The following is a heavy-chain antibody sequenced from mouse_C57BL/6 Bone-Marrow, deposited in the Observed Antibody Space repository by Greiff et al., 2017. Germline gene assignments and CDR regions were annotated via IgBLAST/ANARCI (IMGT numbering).Heavy chain of an antibody. CDR3: ARDSNGYFDV. J-gene: IGHJ1*03. V-gene: IGHV2-6*01. CDR1: GFSLTSYG. Sequence: QVQLQQSGPGLVAPSQSLSITCTVSGFSLTSYGVDWVRQSPGKGLEWLGVIWGVGSTNYNSALKSRLSISKDNSKSQVFLKMNSLQTDATAMYYCARDSNGYFDVWGTGTTVTVSS. CDR2: IWGVGST.